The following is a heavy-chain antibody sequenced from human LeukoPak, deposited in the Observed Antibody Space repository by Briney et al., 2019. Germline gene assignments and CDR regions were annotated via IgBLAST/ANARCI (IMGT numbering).Heavy chain of an antibody. D-gene: IGHD3-3*01. CDR1: GFTFSSYW. V-gene: IGHV3-7*01. CDR3: ARDGTGIWSGRDY. J-gene: IGHJ4*02. Sequence: RGSLRLSCAASGFTFSSYWMSCVRQAPREGLGWVANIKQDGSEIYYVDSVKGRFTISRDNAKNSLFLQMNSLRAEDTALYYCARDGTGIWSGRDYWGQGTLVTVSS. CDR2: IKQDGSEI.